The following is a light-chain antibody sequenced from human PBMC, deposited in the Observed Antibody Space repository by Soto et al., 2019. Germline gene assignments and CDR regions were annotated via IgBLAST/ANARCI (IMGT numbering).Light chain of an antibody. CDR3: QQRSNWPPPT. V-gene: IGKV3-11*01. CDR2: DSS. J-gene: IGKJ4*01. CDR1: QSVSSY. Sequence: EIVLTQSPATLSLSPGERATLSCRASQSVSSYLAWYQQKPGQAPRLLSYDSSNRATGIPARFSGSVSGTDFTLTISSLEHEDFAVYSCQQRSNWPPPTFGGGTKVEIK.